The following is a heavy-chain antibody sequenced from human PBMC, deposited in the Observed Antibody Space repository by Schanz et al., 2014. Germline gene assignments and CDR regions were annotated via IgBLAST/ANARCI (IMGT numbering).Heavy chain of an antibody. D-gene: IGHD4-17*01. J-gene: IGHJ3*02. Sequence: QVQLVESGGGVVQPGRSLRLSCAASGFTFRSHGMHWVRQAPGKGLEWVAVIWFDGNNKDYADSVKGRFTISRDNSKNTLYLQMNSLRAEDTALYYCAKDPHKDYGGKPQTFDIWGQGTMVTVSS. V-gene: IGHV3-33*06. CDR3: AKDPHKDYGGKPQTFDI. CDR1: GFTFRSHG. CDR2: IWFDGNNK.